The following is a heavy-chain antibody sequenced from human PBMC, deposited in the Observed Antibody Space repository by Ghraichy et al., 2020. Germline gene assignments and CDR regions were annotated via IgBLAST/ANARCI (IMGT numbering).Heavy chain of an antibody. Sequence: SQTLSLTCDVSGDSIISNNWWSWVRQSPGKGLEWIGEIYHSGSTNYKPSLKSRVTISIDKSKNQFSLKLSSVTAADTAMYYCARARDYYYYYGMDVWGQGTTVTVSS. CDR3: ARARDYYYYYGMDV. V-gene: IGHV4-4*02. J-gene: IGHJ6*02. CDR2: IYHSGST. CDR1: GDSIISNNW.